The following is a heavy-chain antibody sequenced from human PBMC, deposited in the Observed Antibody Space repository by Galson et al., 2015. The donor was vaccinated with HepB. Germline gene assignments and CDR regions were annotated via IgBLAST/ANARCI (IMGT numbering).Heavy chain of an antibody. D-gene: IGHD3-16*01. CDR2: ISGSGDRT. V-gene: IGHV3-23*01. CDR1: GFTFANCA. Sequence: SLRLSCAVSGFTFANCAMSWVRQAPGKELEWVSTISGSGDRTYYLDSVKGRFTISRDNSKNTLYLQMNSLRPEDTAVYYCAVGWGDYSKGLFDYWGQGNLVTVSS. J-gene: IGHJ4*02. CDR3: AVGWGDYSKGLFDY.